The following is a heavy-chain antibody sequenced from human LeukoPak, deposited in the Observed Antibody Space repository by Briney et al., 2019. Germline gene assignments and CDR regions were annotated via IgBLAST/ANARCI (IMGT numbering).Heavy chain of an antibody. CDR3: TAYDPSNYYGMDV. J-gene: IGHJ6*02. CDR1: GFTFGDYA. D-gene: IGHD5-12*01. CDR2: IRSKAYGGNT. Sequence: RSLRLSCTASGFTFGDYAMTWVRQAPGKGLEWVGFIRSKAYGGNTEFAASVKGRFIISRDDSKSIAYLQMNSLKTEDTAVYYCTAYDPSNYYGMDVWGHGTTVTVS. V-gene: IGHV3-49*04.